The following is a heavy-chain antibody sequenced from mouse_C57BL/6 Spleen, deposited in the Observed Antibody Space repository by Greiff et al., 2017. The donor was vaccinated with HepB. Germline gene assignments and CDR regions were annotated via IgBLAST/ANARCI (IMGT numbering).Heavy chain of an antibody. CDR2: INPNNGGT. CDR3: ARRGLRPFDY. CDR1: GYTFTDYN. J-gene: IGHJ2*01. D-gene: IGHD3-2*02. V-gene: IGHV1-18*01. Sequence: VQLKQSGPELVKPGASVKIPCKASGYTFTDYNMDWVKQSHGKSLEWIGDINPNNGGTIYNQKFKGKATLTVDKSSSTAYMELRSLTSEDTAVYYCARRGLRPFDYWGQGTTLTVSS.